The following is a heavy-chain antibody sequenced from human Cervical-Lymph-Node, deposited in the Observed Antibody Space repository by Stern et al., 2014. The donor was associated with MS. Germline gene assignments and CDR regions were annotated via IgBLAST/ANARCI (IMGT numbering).Heavy chain of an antibody. CDR1: GDSISSSAYS. J-gene: IGHJ5*02. CDR2: ITHAGFS. CDR3: ARRVGATGWFDP. Sequence: VQLVESGSGLVKPSQTLSLTCTVSGDSISSSAYSWTWIRQPPGKGLQLIGCITHAGFSFHNPSLRSRLTMSVARSKNQFSLRLTSVSAADTAVYYCARRVGATGWFDPWGQGALVTVSS. D-gene: IGHD1-26*01. V-gene: IGHV4-30-2*01.